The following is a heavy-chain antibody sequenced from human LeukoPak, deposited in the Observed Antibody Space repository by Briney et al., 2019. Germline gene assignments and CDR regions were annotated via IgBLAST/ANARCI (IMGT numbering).Heavy chain of an antibody. D-gene: IGHD2-15*01. Sequence: GGSLRLSCAASGFTFSSYAMSWVRQAPGKGLEWVSAISGSGGSTYYADSVKGRFTISRDNSKNTLYLQMNSLRAEDTAVYYCAKRFRRPPVVVAATYNWFDPWGQGTLVTVSS. V-gene: IGHV3-23*01. CDR3: AKRFRRPPVVVAATYNWFDP. J-gene: IGHJ5*02. CDR2: ISGSGGST. CDR1: GFTFSSYA.